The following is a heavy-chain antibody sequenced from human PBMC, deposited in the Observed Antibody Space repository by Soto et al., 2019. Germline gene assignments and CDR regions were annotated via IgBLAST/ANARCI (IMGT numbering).Heavy chain of an antibody. Sequence: PSETLSLTCAVSGYSISSSYYWSWIRQPAGKGLEWIGRIYTSGSTNYNPSLKSRVTMSLDTSKNQFSLKLTSVTAADTALYYCARGNCSSPNCYSFSGYYGMDVWGQGTTVTVSS. CDR1: GYSISSSYY. J-gene: IGHJ6*02. CDR2: IYTSGST. CDR3: ARGNCSSPNCYSFSGYYGMDV. D-gene: IGHD2-2*01. V-gene: IGHV4-4*07.